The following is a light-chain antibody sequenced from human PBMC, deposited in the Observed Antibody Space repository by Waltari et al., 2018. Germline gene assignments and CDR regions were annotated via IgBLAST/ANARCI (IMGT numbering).Light chain of an antibody. CDR1: QSVSSSH. V-gene: IGKV3-20*01. CDR3: QQYGSSPLT. J-gene: IGKJ4*01. Sequence: EIVLTQSPGTLSLSPGERATLSCRATQSVSSSHLAWYQQKPGQAPRLVISGASSRATGIPDRFSASGSGTDFTLTISRLEPEDFAVYYCQQYGSSPLTFGGGTKVEIK. CDR2: GAS.